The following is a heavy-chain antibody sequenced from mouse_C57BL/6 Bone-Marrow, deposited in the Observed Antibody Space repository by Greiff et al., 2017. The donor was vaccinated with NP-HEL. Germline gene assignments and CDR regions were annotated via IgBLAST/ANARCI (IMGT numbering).Heavy chain of an antibody. V-gene: IGHV1-58*01. D-gene: IGHD6-1*01. J-gene: IGHJ2*01. CDR2: IYLANGYT. CDR3: ARSVLFFDY. CDR1: GYTFTSYG. Sequence: EVQLQEPGAELVRPGSSVKMSCKTSGYTFTSYGIHWVKQRPGQGLEWIGYIYLANGYTRYIEKFKGKATLTSDTSSSTAYMQRSSLTSEDSAICYCARSVLFFDYWGQGTTLTVSS.